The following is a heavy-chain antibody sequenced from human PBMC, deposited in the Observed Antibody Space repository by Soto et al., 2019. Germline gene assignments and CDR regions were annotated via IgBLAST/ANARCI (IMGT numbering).Heavy chain of an antibody. CDR2: IWHDESHE. CDR3: AKTRMSLGGGEDFDY. V-gene: IGHV3-33*03. CDR1: GFIFSNHA. J-gene: IGHJ4*02. D-gene: IGHD3-16*01. Sequence: QVQLVESGGGVVQPGRSLRLSCKASGFIFSNHALHWVRQAPGKGLEWVAVIWHDESHEYYADSVRGRFIISRDNSRNTLDLQMTSLTTEDTAVYYCAKTRMSLGGGEDFDYWGQGTQVTVSS.